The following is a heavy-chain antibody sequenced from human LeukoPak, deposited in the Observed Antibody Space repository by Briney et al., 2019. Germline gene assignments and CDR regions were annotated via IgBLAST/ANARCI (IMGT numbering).Heavy chain of an antibody. CDR2: IYSGGST. CDR3: ARDRIIAAAGIASDY. D-gene: IGHD6-13*01. CDR1: GFTVSSNY. J-gene: IGHJ4*02. V-gene: IGHV3-53*01. Sequence: GGSLRLSCAASGFTVSSNYMSWVRQAPRKGLEWVSVIYSGGSTYYADSVKGRFTISRDNSKNTLYLQMNSLRAEDTAVYYCARDRIIAAAGIASDYWGQGTLVTVSS.